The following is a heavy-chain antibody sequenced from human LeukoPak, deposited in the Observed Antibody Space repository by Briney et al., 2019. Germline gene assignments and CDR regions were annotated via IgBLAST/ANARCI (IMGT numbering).Heavy chain of an antibody. CDR2: ISWSSDTI. J-gene: IGHJ4*02. V-gene: IGHV3-9*01. CDR3: AKGGNGWSPFDY. Sequence: GRSLRLSCAASGFTLSSSGMHWVRQAPGKGLEWVSSISWSSDTIDYADSVKGRFTISRDNAKNSLYLQMNSLRPEDTALYYCAKGGNGWSPFDYWGQGTLVTVSS. D-gene: IGHD6-19*01. CDR1: GFTLSSSG.